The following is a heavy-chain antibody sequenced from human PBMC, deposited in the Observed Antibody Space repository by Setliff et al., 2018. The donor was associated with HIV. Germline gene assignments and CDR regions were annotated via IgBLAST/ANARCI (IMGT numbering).Heavy chain of an antibody. J-gene: IGHJ6*03. V-gene: IGHV3-30*02. D-gene: IGHD6-13*01. Sequence: QPGGSLRLSCAASGFTFNSYGMHWVRQAPGKGLEWVALIWYDASKKEYADSVKGRFNILRDDSKKTVDLQVDSLTAEDTAVYYCARDRGLGSSSPGRYYYVDVWGKGTTVTVSS. CDR1: GFTFNSYG. CDR2: IWYDASKK. CDR3: ARDRGLGSSSPGRYYYVDV.